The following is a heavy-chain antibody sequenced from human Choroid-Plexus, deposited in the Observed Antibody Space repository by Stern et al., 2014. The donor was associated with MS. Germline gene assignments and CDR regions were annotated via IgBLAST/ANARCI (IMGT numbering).Heavy chain of an antibody. CDR3: AKDRQYLTYFFDH. D-gene: IGHD2/OR15-2a*01. Sequence: VQLVESGGGVVQPGRPLRLSCVASGFTFGSCAMHWVRQAPGKGLAWVAGVSYDGSNKYYADSVKGRFTNSRDNSQNTLYMQMSSLRPEDTAVYYCAKDRQYLTYFFDHWGQGSLVTVSS. CDR2: VSYDGSNK. V-gene: IGHV3-30*18. CDR1: GFTFGSCA. J-gene: IGHJ5*02.